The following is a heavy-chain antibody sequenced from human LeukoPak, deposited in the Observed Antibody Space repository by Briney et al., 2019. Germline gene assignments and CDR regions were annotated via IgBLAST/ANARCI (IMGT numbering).Heavy chain of an antibody. Sequence: SETLSLTCAVYGGSFSGYYWSWIRQPPGKGLEWIGEINHSGSTNYNPSLKSRVTISVDTSKNQFSLKLSSVTAADTAVYYCARDPRGSYFDYWGQGTLVTVSS. V-gene: IGHV4-34*01. CDR2: INHSGST. CDR3: ARDPRGSYFDY. J-gene: IGHJ4*02. D-gene: IGHD3-10*01. CDR1: GGSFSGYY.